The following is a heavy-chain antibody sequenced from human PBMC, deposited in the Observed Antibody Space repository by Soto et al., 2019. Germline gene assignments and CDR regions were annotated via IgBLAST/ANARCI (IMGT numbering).Heavy chain of an antibody. J-gene: IGHJ5*02. V-gene: IGHV4-59*01. Sequence: PSETLSLTCTVSGGSISGYYWSWIRQPPGKGLEWIGYMYNTGSTVYNPSFKSRVTISVDTSKNQFSLKLSSVTAADTAVYYCAGARRVLGAADGFDPWGQGTLVSVSS. CDR1: GGSISGYY. CDR2: MYNTGST. CDR3: AGARRVLGAADGFDP. D-gene: IGHD2-15*01.